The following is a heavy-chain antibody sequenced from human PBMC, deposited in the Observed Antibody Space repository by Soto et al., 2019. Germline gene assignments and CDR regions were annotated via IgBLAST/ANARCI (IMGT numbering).Heavy chain of an antibody. CDR2: IYYSGST. D-gene: IGHD3-10*02. CDR1: GGSISSGGYY. Sequence: SETLSLTCTVSGGSISSGGYYWSWIRQHPGKGLEWIGYIYYSGSTYYDPSLKSRVTISVDTSKNQFSLKLSSVTAADTAVYYCARDLGSGSNNWFDPWGQGTLVTVSS. CDR3: ARDLGSGSNNWFDP. V-gene: IGHV4-31*03. J-gene: IGHJ5*02.